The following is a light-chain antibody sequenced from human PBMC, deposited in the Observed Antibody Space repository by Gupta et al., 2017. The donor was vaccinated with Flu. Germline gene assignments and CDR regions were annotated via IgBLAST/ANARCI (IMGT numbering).Light chain of an antibody. V-gene: IGKV3-15*01. CDR3: QQYNNWART. CDR1: QSVSSN. Sequence: PATLSVSPGERATLSCRASQSVSSNLAWYQQIPGQAPRRLSSGASTRATGIPARFSGSGSGTEFTLTISSLQSEDFAVYYGQQYNNWARTCGGGTKVEIK. CDR2: GAS. J-gene: IGKJ4*01.